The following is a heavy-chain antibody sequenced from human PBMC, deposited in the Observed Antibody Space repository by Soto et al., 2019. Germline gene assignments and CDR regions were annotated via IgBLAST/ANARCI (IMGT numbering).Heavy chain of an antibody. D-gene: IGHD3-10*01. CDR1: GYPFTTYH. CDR3: ARPEGYGSGSYYFDS. Sequence: GASVKVSGKASGYPFTTYHLHWVRQAPGQGLEWMGIVYVTGTGTRSAQKFQGRLTMTRDRSTSTVYMELSSLRSEDTAVYYCARPEGYGSGSYYFDSWGQGTLVTVSS. J-gene: IGHJ4*02. CDR2: VYVTGTGT. V-gene: IGHV1-46*01.